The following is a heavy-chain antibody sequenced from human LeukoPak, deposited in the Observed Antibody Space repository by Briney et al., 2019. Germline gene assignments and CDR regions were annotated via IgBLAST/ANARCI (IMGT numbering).Heavy chain of an antibody. J-gene: IGHJ4*02. D-gene: IGHD5-24*01. V-gene: IGHV3-30*01. CDR3: ARDWTVGNEMARLDY. CDR2: ISYDGSNK. Sequence: GGSLRLSCAASGFTFSSYAMRCVRQAPGKGLEWVAVISYDGSNKYYADSVKGRFTISRDNSKNTLYLQMNSLRAEDTAVYYCARDWTVGNEMARLDYWGQGTLVTVSS. CDR1: GFTFSSYA.